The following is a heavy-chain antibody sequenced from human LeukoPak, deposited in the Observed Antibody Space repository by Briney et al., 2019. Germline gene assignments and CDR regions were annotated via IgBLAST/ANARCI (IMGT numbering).Heavy chain of an antibody. Sequence: GGSLRLSCAASGFTFSDYAMSWVRQAPGKGLEWVSTISGSGGSTNYADSVKGRFTIFRDNSKNTLYLQMNSLRVEDTAVYYCAKEIVPPSGYYFDYWGQGTLVTVSS. V-gene: IGHV3-23*01. CDR1: GFTFSDYA. J-gene: IGHJ4*02. CDR3: AKEIVPPSGYYFDY. D-gene: IGHD6-6*01. CDR2: ISGSGGST.